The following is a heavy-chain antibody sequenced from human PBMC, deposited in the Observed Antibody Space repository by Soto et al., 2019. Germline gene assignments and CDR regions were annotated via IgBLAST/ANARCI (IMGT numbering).Heavy chain of an antibody. CDR2: ISAYSGKT. Sequence: QVQLVQSGGEVKKPGASVKVSCKTSGYTCTTYGISWVRQAPVQGLEWVGWISAYSGKTHYAQKFQGKVTMTTATSTNTAYLELRSLRSDATAVYYWARDPYLGDQQYWGQGTLVTVSS. CDR1: GYTCTTYG. D-gene: IGHD3-16*01. CDR3: ARDPYLGDQQY. J-gene: IGHJ4*02. V-gene: IGHV1-18*01.